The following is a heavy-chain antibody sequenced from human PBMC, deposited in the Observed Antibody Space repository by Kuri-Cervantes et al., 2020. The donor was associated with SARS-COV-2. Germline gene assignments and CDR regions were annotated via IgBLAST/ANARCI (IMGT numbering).Heavy chain of an antibody. V-gene: IGHV4-34*01. Sequence: GSLRLSCAVYGGSFSGYYWSWIRQPPGKGLEWIGEINHSGSTNYNPSLKSQVTISVDTSKNQFSLKLSSVTAADTAVYYCARGRSSGWYWNYWGQGTLVTVSS. J-gene: IGHJ4*02. CDR2: INHSGST. CDR3: ARGRSSGWYWNY. D-gene: IGHD6-19*01. CDR1: GGSFSGYY.